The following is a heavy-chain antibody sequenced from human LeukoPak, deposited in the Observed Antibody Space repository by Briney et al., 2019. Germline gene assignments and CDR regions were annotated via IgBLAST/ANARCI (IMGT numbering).Heavy chain of an antibody. CDR2: INTNTGNP. CDR3: ARGGYSRGQGSPFDY. Sequence: ASVKMSRKTSGYTFSNYPMIWVRQAPGQGLEWMGWINTNTGNPTYAQGFTGRFVFSLDTSVGTTYLQINNLKTDDTAIYYCARGGYSRGQGSPFDYWGQGALVTVSS. D-gene: IGHD6-19*01. V-gene: IGHV7-4-1*02. J-gene: IGHJ4*02. CDR1: GYTFSNYP.